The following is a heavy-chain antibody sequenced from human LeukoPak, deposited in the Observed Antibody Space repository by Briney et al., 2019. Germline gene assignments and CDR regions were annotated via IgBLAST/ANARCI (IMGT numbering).Heavy chain of an antibody. V-gene: IGHV4-34*01. J-gene: IGHJ4*02. D-gene: IGHD5-24*01. Sequence: SETLSLTCAVYGGSFSGYYWSWIRQPPGKGLEWIGEINHSGSTNYNPSLKSRVTISVDTSKTQFSLKLSSVTAADTAVYYCARIQMQSFDYWGQGTLVTVSS. CDR2: INHSGST. CDR1: GGSFSGYY. CDR3: ARIQMQSFDY.